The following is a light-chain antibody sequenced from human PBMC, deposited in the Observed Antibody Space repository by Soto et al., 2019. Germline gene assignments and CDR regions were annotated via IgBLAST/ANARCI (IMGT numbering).Light chain of an antibody. CDR1: QSVDTM. V-gene: IGKV3-11*01. CDR2: ETS. J-gene: IGKJ2*01. CDR3: QVRTDWPPFKYT. Sequence: EIVLTKSPASLSLSAGERVTLSCRASQSVDTMVAWYQQQVGRTPRLLIYETSNRATGVPGRFSGSGSGTDFTLTISRLEAEDFAVYFCQVRTDWPPFKYTFGQGTKLEV.